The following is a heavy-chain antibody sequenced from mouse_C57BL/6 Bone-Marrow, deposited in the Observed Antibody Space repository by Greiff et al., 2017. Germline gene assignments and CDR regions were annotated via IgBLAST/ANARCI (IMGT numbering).Heavy chain of an antibody. J-gene: IGHJ4*01. V-gene: IGHV5-6*01. CDR3: ARQRTTVVAHYYAMDY. D-gene: IGHD1-1*01. CDR1: GFTFSSYG. CDR2: ISSGGSYT. Sequence: EVQLKESGGDLVKPGGSLKLSCAASGFTFSSYGMSWVRQTPDKRLEWVATISSGGSYTYYPDSVKGRFTISRDNAKNTLYLQMSSLKSEDTAMYYCARQRTTVVAHYYAMDYWGQGTSVTVSS.